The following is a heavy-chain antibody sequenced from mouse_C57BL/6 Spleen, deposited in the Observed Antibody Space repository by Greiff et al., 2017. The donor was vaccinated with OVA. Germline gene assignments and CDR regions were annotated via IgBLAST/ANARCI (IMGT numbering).Heavy chain of an antibody. J-gene: IGHJ1*03. Sequence: EVQLQESGPELVKPGASVKIPCKASGYTFTDYNMDWVKQSHGKSLEWIGDINPNNGGTIYNQKFKGKATLTVDKSSSTAYMELRSLTSEDTAVYDCARWSYSNYWYFDVWGTGTTVTVSS. CDR1: GYTFTDYN. D-gene: IGHD2-5*01. CDR3: ARWSYSNYWYFDV. V-gene: IGHV1-18*01. CDR2: INPNNGGT.